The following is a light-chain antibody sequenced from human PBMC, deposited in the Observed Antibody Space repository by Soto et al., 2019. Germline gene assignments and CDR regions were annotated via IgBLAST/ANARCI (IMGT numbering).Light chain of an antibody. CDR3: QQYHTDWT. CDR2: AAS. V-gene: IGKV1-5*01. Sequence: DIQMTQSPSTLSASVGDTVTITCRASESIDNWLAWYQQKPGKAPKLLIFAASTLVRGVPSRFSGRGSGTEFTLTISGLQADDYATFYCQQYHTDWTFGQGTKVDIK. CDR1: ESIDNW. J-gene: IGKJ1*01.